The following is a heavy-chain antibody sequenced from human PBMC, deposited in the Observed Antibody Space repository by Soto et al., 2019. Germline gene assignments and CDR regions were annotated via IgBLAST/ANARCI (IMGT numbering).Heavy chain of an antibody. Sequence: VMLCLTCTVVGGTIGGFGGSWIRQPPRKGLEWIGYIYYSGSTNYNPSLKSRVTISVDTSKNQFSLKLSSVTAADTAVYYCARHRGRYFDWLLYDYWGQGTLVTVSS. J-gene: IGHJ4*02. CDR1: GGTIGGFG. CDR2: IYYSGST. D-gene: IGHD3-9*01. V-gene: IGHV4-59*08. CDR3: ARHRGRYFDWLLYDY.